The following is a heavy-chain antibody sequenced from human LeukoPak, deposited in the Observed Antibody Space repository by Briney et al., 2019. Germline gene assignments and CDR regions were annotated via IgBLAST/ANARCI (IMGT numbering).Heavy chain of an antibody. J-gene: IGHJ4*02. V-gene: IGHV3-74*01. CDR3: TRGGEEPFDY. Sequence: GGSLRLSCAASGFTFSSYSMNWVRQAPGKGLVWVSRITTTYADSVEGRFTISRDENTLYLQMNHLRVDDTAVYYCTRGGEEPFDYWGQGTLVTVSS. D-gene: IGHD3-10*01. CDR1: GFTFSSYS. CDR2: ITT.